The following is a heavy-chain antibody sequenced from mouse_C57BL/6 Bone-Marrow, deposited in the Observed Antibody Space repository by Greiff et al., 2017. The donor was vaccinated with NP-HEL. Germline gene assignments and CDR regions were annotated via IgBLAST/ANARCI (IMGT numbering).Heavy chain of an antibody. CDR1: GYAFTNYL. CDR3: ARPSYYGSSYDWFAY. V-gene: IGHV1-54*01. CDR2: INPGSGGT. J-gene: IGHJ3*01. Sequence: VQLQQSGAELVRPGTSVKVSCKASGYAFTNYLIEWVKQRPGQGLEWIGVINPGSGGTNYNEKFKGKATLTADKSSSTAYMQLSSLTSEDSAVYFCARPSYYGSSYDWFAYWGQGTLVTVSA. D-gene: IGHD1-1*01.